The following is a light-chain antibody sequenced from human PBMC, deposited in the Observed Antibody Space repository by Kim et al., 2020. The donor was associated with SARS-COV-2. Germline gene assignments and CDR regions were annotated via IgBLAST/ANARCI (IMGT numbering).Light chain of an antibody. CDR2: GAS. J-gene: IGKJ1*01. V-gene: IGKV3-20*01. CDR1: QSVSSNY. Sequence: EIVLTQSPGTLSLSPGERATLSCRASQSVSSNYLAWYQQKPVQAPRLLIYGASSRATGIPDRFSGSGSGTDFTLTISRVEPEDFAVYCCQQYGSAPRTFGQGTKVDIK. CDR3: QQYGSAPRT.